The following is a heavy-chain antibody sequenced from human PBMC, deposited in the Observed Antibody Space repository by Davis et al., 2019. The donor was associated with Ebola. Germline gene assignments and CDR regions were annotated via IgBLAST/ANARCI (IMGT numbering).Heavy chain of an antibody. D-gene: IGHD2-2*01. CDR2: IYYSGST. J-gene: IGHJ5*02. Sequence: MPSETLSLTCTVSGGSISSYYWSWIRQPPGKGLEWIGYIYYSGSTYYNPSLKSRVTISVDTSKNQFSLKLSSVTAADTAVYYCARAVVPAAIGFDWFDPWGQGTLVTVSS. CDR1: GGSISSYY. CDR3: ARAVVPAAIGFDWFDP. V-gene: IGHV4-59*08.